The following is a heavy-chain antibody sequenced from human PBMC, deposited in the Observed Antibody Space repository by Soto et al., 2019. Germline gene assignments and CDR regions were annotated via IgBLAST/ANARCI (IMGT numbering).Heavy chain of an antibody. CDR1: GYTFTAYP. D-gene: IGHD3-10*01. J-gene: IGHJ4*02. V-gene: IGHV1-3*01. CDR3: ARKDYYGAGVYYFAN. CDR2: INAANGDT. Sequence: QVHLVQSGAEVKKPGASVKVSCKASGYTFTAYPMHWVRQAPGQRLEWMGWINAANGDTGYSQKLHDRVTFTRDTSATTIYMELSSLTSEDTAVYYCARKDYYGAGVYYFANWGQETMVTVSS.